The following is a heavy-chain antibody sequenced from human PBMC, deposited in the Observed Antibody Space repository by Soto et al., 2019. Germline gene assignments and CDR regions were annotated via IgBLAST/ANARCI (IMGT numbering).Heavy chain of an antibody. V-gene: IGHV3-30*18. CDR3: AKDQGIAASHGID. J-gene: IGHJ3*01. CDR2: ISNDGRDK. CDR1: GFPFNNFG. Sequence: QVQLVESGGGVVQPGRSLSLSCEASGFPFNNFGMHWVRQAPGKGLEWVAAISNDGRDKYYGDSVKGRLTISRDNSKNTVYLQMNSLRADDTAVYYCAKDQGIAASHGIDWGQGTMVTVSS. D-gene: IGHD6-13*01.